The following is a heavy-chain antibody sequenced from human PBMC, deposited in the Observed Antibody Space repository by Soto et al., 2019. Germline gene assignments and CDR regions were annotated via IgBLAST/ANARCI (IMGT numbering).Heavy chain of an antibody. CDR3: ARGSKDSYSGSRIFDF. CDR1: GITFGSRA. J-gene: IGHJ4*02. V-gene: IGHV3-23*01. D-gene: IGHD3-10*01. CDR2: TTDTGGDT. Sequence: GGSLRLSWVACGITFGSRAISWVRQAPGEWLEWVSTTTDTGGDTNYADSVRGRFTISRDNSKNTLYLQTSSLIAGDSAVYYCARGSKDSYSGSRIFDFWGRGTRVVFCS.